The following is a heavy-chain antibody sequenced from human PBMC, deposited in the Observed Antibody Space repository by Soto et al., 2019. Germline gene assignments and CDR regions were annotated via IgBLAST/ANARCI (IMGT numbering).Heavy chain of an antibody. CDR2: ISAYNGNT. V-gene: IGHV1-18*01. CDR3: ARDVRGHYYDYGMDV. J-gene: IGHJ6*02. D-gene: IGHD5-12*01. CDR1: DYTVTSYG. Sequence: QVQLVQSGAEVKKPGASVKVSCKASDYTVTSYGISWVRQAPGQGLEWMGWISAYNGNTNYAQKLQGRVTMTTDTSTSTAYMELRSLRSDDTAVYYCARDVRGHYYDYGMDVWGQGTTVTVSS.